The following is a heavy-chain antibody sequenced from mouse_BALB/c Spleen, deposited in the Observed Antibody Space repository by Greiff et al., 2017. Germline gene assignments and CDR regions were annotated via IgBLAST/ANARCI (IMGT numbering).Heavy chain of an antibody. Sequence: VQLQQTGPELVKPGASVKISCKASGYSFTDYIMLWVKQSHGKSLEWIGNINPYYGSTSYNLKFKGKATLTVDKSSSTAYMQLNSLTSEDSAVYYCARNYYRYDPPSMDYWGQGTSVTVSS. CDR2: INPYYGST. V-gene: IGHV1-39*01. CDR3: ARNYYRYDPPSMDY. CDR1: GYSFTDYI. J-gene: IGHJ4*01. D-gene: IGHD2-14*01.